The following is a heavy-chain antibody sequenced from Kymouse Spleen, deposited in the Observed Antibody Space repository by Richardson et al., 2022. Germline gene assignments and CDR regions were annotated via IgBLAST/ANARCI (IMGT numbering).Heavy chain of an antibody. CDR2: ISSSSSYI. D-gene: IGHD5-18,IGHD5-12*01,IGHD5-18*01. V-gene: IGHV3-21*03. J-gene: IGHJ6*02. CDR3: AREVDPYYYYYGMDV. CDR1: GFTFSSYS. Sequence: EVQLVESGGGLVKPGGSLRLSCAASGFTFSSYSMNWVRQAPGKGLEWVSSISSSSSYIYYADSVKGRFTISRDNAKNSLYLQMNSLRAEDTAVYYCAREVDPYYYYYGMDVWGQGTTVTVSS.